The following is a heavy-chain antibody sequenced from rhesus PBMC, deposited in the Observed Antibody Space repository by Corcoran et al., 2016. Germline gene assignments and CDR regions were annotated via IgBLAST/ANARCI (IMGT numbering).Heavy chain of an antibody. D-gene: IGHD5-30*01. Sequence: QVQLQESGPGLVKPSETLSLTCAVSGVSVNIYYWSWVRQSPGKGLEWIGEVVCDSGYSFPTPSLMSRVPISKDASKNQFSLKLSSVPAADTAVYYCMKNTGHSGHAYDYWGQGVLVTVSS. J-gene: IGHJ4*01. CDR1: GVSVNIYY. V-gene: IGHV4-80*01. CDR3: MKNTGHSGHAYDY. CDR2: VVCDSGYS.